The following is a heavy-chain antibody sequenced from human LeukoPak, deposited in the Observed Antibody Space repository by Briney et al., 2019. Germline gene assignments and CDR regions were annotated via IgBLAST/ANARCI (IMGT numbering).Heavy chain of an antibody. J-gene: IGHJ4*02. V-gene: IGHV4-38-2*02. CDR1: GYSISSGYY. Sequence: SETLSLTCTVSGYSISSGYYWGWIRQPPGKGLEWIGSIYHSGSTYYNPSLKSRVTISVDTSKNQFSLKLSSVTAADTAVYYCATVGYGDYVKVFDYWGQGTLVTVSS. CDR2: IYHSGST. D-gene: IGHD4-17*01. CDR3: ATVGYGDYVKVFDY.